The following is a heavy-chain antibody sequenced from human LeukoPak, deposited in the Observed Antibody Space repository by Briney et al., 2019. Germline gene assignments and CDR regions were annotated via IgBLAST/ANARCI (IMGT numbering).Heavy chain of an antibody. CDR2: IYSGGST. V-gene: IGHV3-53*05. CDR1: GFTVSSNY. CDR3: SQGLLS. Sequence: GGSLRLSCAASGFTVSSNYMSWVRQAPGKGLEWVSVIYSGGSTYCADYVQGRCTISRDNSKNTLSLQLNSLRPDDTAVFYCSQGLLSWGQGTLLTVAA. J-gene: IGHJ5*02.